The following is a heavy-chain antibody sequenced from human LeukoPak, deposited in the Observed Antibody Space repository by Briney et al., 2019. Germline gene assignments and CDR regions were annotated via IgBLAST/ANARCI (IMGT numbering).Heavy chain of an antibody. D-gene: IGHD3-22*01. CDR2: IYTSGCT. Sequence: PSETLSLTCTVSGNSISSGDYYWSWIRQPAGKGLEWIGRIYTSGCTTYNPSLKSRVTISGDTSENQFSLRLSSVTAADTAVYYCARASYSYDISGWVPFDYWGQGTLVTVSS. J-gene: IGHJ4*02. CDR1: GNSISSGDYY. V-gene: IGHV4-61*02. CDR3: ARASYSYDISGWVPFDY.